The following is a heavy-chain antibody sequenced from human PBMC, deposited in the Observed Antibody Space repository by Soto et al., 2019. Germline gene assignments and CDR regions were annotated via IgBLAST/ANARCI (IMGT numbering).Heavy chain of an antibody. Sequence: ASVPVSCKVSGYPLTDLSVLWVRQAPGKGLGWLGGFDPEDGETIYAQKFQDRVTMTEDTSTDTAYMELSSLRSEDTAVYYCATDCPYYDFWSGPPADNWGQGTMVTVPS. D-gene: IGHD3-3*01. CDR3: ATDCPYYDFWSGPPADN. J-gene: IGHJ4*02. CDR1: GYPLTDLS. CDR2: FDPEDGET. V-gene: IGHV1-24*01.